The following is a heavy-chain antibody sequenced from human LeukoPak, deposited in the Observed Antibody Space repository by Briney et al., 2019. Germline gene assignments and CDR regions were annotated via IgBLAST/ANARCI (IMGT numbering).Heavy chain of an antibody. CDR2: ISTYNGNT. Sequence: ASVKVPCKASGYTFTSYDISWVRQAPGQGLEWMGWISTYNGNTNYAQKFQGRVTVTTDTSTSTAYMELRSLTSDDTAVYYCVRGGSSSGYDYWGQGTLVTVSS. CDR1: GYTFTSYD. D-gene: IGHD5-18*01. V-gene: IGHV1-18*01. J-gene: IGHJ4*02. CDR3: VRGGSSSGYDY.